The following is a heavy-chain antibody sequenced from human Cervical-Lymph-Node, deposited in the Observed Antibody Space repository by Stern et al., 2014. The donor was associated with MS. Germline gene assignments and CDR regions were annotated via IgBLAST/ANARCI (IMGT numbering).Heavy chain of an antibody. J-gene: IGHJ4*02. CDR1: GYRFTIYY. V-gene: IGHV5-51*01. Sequence: EVQLVQSVAEVKTPGESLKISCKLSGYRFTIYYIPWWRQMPGQGLEWMGVIYPYDCDTTDTPSFQGQLTISADKSITTAYLQWSSLRASDTAMYYCARHVQGFDYWGQGTLVTVSS. CDR2: IYPYDCDT. CDR3: ARHVQGFDY.